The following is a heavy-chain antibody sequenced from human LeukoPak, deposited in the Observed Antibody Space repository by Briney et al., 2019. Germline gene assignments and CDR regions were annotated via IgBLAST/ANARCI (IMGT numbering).Heavy chain of an antibody. Sequence: ADPLSFTCTASGGSISSNSHFWHWIRQSPGKGLEWIGTIYYSGSTYYSPSLKSRVTISVDTSKNQFSLKLSSVTAADTAVYYCARHLEYISSWKGYYFDYWGQGTLVTVSS. CDR3: ARHLEYISSWKGYYFDY. V-gene: IGHV4-39*01. CDR2: IYYSGST. CDR1: GGSISSNSHF. J-gene: IGHJ4*02. D-gene: IGHD6-13*01.